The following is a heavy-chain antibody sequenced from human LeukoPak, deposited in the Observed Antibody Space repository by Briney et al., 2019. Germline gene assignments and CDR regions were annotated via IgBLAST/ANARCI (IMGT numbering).Heavy chain of an antibody. CDR3: ASEMGIAVAGNFDF. D-gene: IGHD6-19*01. Sequence: VGSPRLSCAASGFTFSRYWMSWVRQAPGEGVEWVANIKQDGSEKYYVDSVKGRFTISRDNAKNSLYLQMNSLRAEDTAVYYCASEMGIAVAGNFDFWRQGTLLSVPS. CDR2: IKQDGSEK. CDR1: GFTFSRYW. V-gene: IGHV3-7*01. J-gene: IGHJ4*02.